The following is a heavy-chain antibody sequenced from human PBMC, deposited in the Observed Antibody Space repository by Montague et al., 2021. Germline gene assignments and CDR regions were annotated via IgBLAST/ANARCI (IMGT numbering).Heavy chain of an antibody. CDR3: ASDRGPFDY. CDR1: GGSLGEYY. J-gene: IGHJ4*02. Sequence: SETLSLTCGVYGGSLGEYYWTWIRQSPEKGLEWIGEVRHIGSTNYNPSLKSRVTMSVDKSENQFSLKLRSVTAADTAVYYCASDRGPFDYWGQGTVVTVSS. CDR2: VRHIGST. V-gene: IGHV4-34*01. D-gene: IGHD3-10*01.